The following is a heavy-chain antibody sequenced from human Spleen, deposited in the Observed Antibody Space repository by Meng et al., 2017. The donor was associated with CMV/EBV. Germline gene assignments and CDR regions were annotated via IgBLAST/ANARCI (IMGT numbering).Heavy chain of an antibody. D-gene: IGHD3-10*01. CDR3: ARMWFGDPGAF. CDR1: GYSFVRHW. V-gene: IGHV5-51*01. CDR2: IYPSDSDT. Sequence: SCKTSGYSFVRHWIGWVRHLPGNGPEWMGLIYPSDSDTRYSPSFPGHVTISADQSISTAYLQWSSLRASDTAIYYCARMWFGDPGAFWGQGTLVTVSS. J-gene: IGHJ1*01.